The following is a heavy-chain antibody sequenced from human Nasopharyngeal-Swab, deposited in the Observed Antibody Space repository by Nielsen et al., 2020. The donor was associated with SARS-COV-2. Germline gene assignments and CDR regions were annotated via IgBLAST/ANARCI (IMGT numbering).Heavy chain of an antibody. Sequence: SVQVSCKASGFTFTSSAMQWVRQARGQRLEWIGWIVVGSGNTNYAQKFQERVTITRDMSTSTAYMELSSLRSEDTAVYYCAAITGDTATGKGHPLGFDPWGQGTLVTVSS. V-gene: IGHV1-58*02. D-gene: IGHD5-18*01. CDR2: IVVGSGNT. J-gene: IGHJ5*02. CDR1: GFTFTSSA. CDR3: AAITGDTATGKGHPLGFDP.